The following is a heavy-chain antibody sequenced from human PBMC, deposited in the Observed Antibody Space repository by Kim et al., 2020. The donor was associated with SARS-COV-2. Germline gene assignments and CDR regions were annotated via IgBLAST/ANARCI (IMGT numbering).Heavy chain of an antibody. J-gene: IGHJ2*01. D-gene: IGHD5-18*01. V-gene: IGHV3-11*01. CDR1: GFTFSDYY. CDR3: AREDTWVGDDWYFDL. CDR2: ISSSGSTI. Sequence: GGSLRLSCAASGFTFSDYYMSWIRQAPGKGLEWVSYISSSGSTIYYADSVKGRFTISRDNAKNSLYLQMNSLRAEDTAVYYCAREDTWVGDDWYFDLWGRGTLVTVSS.